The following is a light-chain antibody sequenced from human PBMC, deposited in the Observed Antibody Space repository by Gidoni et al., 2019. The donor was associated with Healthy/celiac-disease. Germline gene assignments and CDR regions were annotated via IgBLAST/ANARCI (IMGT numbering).Light chain of an antibody. Sequence: EIVVTQSPGTLSLSPGERATLSCRASQSVSSSYLAWYQQKPGQAPRLLIYGASSRATGIPDRFSGSGSGTDFPLTIRRLDPEDFAVYYCQQYGSSPSTFGGGTKVEI. CDR1: QSVSSSY. CDR3: QQYGSSPST. CDR2: GAS. V-gene: IGKV3-20*01. J-gene: IGKJ4*01.